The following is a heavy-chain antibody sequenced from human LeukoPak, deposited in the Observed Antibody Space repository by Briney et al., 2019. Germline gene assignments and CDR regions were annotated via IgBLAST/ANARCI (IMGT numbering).Heavy chain of an antibody. CDR3: AREGCSSTRCYVPVI. D-gene: IGHD2-2*01. J-gene: IGHJ4*02. V-gene: IGHV3-30*03. CDR1: GFTFSIYG. CDR2: ISYDGSNK. Sequence: GRSLRLSCATSGFTFSIYGMHWVRQAPGQGLEGGAVISYDGSNKYYADSVKGRFTISRDNSKNTLYLQMNSLRAEDTAVYYCAREGCSSTRCYVPVIWGQGTLVTVSS.